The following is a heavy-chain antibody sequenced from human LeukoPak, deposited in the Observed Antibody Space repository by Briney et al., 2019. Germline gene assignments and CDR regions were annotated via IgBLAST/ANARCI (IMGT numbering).Heavy chain of an antibody. V-gene: IGHV3-23*01. Sequence: GGSLRLSCAASGFTFSSYAMSWVRQAPGKGLEWVSAISGSGGSTYYADSVKRRFTISRDNSKNTLYLQMNSLRAEDTAVYYCAKDRPTYDFWSGYYSVLHYYGMDVWGQGTTVTVSS. CDR2: ISGSGGST. CDR3: AKDRPTYDFWSGYYSVLHYYGMDV. J-gene: IGHJ6*02. D-gene: IGHD3-3*01. CDR1: GFTFSSYA.